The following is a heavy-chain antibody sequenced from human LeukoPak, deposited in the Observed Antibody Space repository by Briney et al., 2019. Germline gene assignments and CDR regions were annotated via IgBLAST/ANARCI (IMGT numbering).Heavy chain of an antibody. CDR3: AREAELGTYFDY. J-gene: IGHJ4*02. V-gene: IGHV1-69*13. D-gene: IGHD7-27*01. CDR2: IIPIFGTA. CDR1: GGTFSSYA. Sequence: ASVKVSCKASGGTFSSYAISWVRPAPGQGLEWMGGIIPIFGTANYAQKFQGRVTITADESTSTAYMELSSLRSEDTAVYYCAREAELGTYFDYWGQGTLVTVSS.